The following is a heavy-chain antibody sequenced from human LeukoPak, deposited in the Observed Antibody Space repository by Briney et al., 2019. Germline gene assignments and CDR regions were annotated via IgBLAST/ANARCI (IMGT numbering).Heavy chain of an antibody. Sequence: SETLSLTCTVSGGSISSYYWSWIRQPPGKGLEWIGYIYYSGSTNYNPSLKSRVTISVDTSKNQFSLKLSSATAADTAVYYCARGLGAAADVDYWGQGTLVTVSS. J-gene: IGHJ4*02. D-gene: IGHD6-13*01. V-gene: IGHV4-59*01. CDR3: ARGLGAAADVDY. CDR1: GGSISSYY. CDR2: IYYSGST.